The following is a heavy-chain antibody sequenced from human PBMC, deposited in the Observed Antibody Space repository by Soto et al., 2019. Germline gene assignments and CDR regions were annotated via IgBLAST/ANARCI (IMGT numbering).Heavy chain of an antibody. D-gene: IGHD3-22*01. CDR2: ISYDGNNK. CDR3: AKGGSGNYLAYYYYYGMDV. V-gene: IGHV3-30*18. J-gene: IGHJ6*02. CDR1: GFSLSNNG. Sequence: GGSLRLSCAASGFSLSNNGMHWVRQAPGKGLEWVAVISYDGNNKYYADSVKGRFTISRDNSKNTVYLEMNNLRAEDTAMYYCAKGGSGNYLAYYYYYGMDVWGQGTTVTVSS.